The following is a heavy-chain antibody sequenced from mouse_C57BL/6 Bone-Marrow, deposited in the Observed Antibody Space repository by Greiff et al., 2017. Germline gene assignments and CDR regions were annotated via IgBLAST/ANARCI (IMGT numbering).Heavy chain of an antibody. CDR3: ARIRITTVVDWYFDV. Sequence: VKLMESGAELARPGASVKLSCKASGYTFTSYGISWVKQRTGQGLEWIGEIYPRSGNTYYNEKFKGKATLTADKSSSTAYMELRSLTSEDSAVYFCARIRITTVVDWYFDVWGTGTTVTVSS. V-gene: IGHV1-81*01. CDR1: GYTFTSYG. D-gene: IGHD1-1*01. J-gene: IGHJ1*03. CDR2: IYPRSGNT.